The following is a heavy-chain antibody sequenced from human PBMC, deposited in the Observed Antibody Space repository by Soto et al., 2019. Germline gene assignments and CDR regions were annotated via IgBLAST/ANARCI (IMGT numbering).Heavy chain of an antibody. J-gene: IGHJ4*02. D-gene: IGHD5-18*01. CDR2: IWYDGSNK. CDR3: ARDQDTAMAVFDY. CDR1: GFTFSSYG. V-gene: IGHV3-33*01. Sequence: ESGGGVVQPGRSLRLSCAASGFTFSSYGMHWVRQAPGKGLEWVAVIWYDGSNKYYADSVKGRFTISRDNSKNTLYLQMNSLRAEDTAVYYCARDQDTAMAVFDYWGQGTLVTVSS.